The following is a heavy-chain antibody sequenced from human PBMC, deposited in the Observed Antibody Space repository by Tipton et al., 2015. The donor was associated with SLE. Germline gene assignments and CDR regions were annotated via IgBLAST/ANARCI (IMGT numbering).Heavy chain of an antibody. J-gene: IGHJ4*02. CDR1: GFTFSDYY. Sequence: SLRLSCAASGFTFSDYYMSWIRQAPGKGLEWVSYISSSGSTIYYADSVKGRFTISRDNAKNSLYLQMNSLRAEDTAVYYCARAGIVVVPAAICQDYWGQGTLVPVSS. V-gene: IGHV3-11*01. CDR2: ISSSGSTI. CDR3: ARAGIVVVPAAICQDY. D-gene: IGHD2-2*02.